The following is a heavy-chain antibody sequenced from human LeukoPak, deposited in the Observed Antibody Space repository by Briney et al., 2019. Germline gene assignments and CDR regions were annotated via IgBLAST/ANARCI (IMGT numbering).Heavy chain of an antibody. J-gene: IGHJ4*02. V-gene: IGHV1-2*02. CDR1: GYTFTGYY. D-gene: IGHD1-26*01. Sequence: ASVKVSCKASGYTFTGYYMHWVRQAPGQGLEWMGWINPNSGGTNYAQKFQGRVTMTRDTSISTAYMELSRLRSDDTAVYYCARAVRYSGSLYYFDYWGQGTLVTVSS. CDR2: INPNSGGT. CDR3: ARAVRYSGSLYYFDY.